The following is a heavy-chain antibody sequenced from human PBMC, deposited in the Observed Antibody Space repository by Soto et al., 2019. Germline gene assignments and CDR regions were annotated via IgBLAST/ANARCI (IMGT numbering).Heavy chain of an antibody. D-gene: IGHD3-22*01. CDR2: IHSSGSI. J-gene: IGHJ4*02. Sequence: SETLSLTCTVSGGSISSDDYYWSWIRQAPGRGLEWIGYIHSSGSIYYNPSLKSRATMSIDTAGNQFSLKVSSVTVADTAVYYCARDLDGLHDDNTGPPPVGGQGTLVTVSS. CDR1: GGSISSDDYY. V-gene: IGHV4-30-4*01. CDR3: ARDLDGLHDDNTGPPPV.